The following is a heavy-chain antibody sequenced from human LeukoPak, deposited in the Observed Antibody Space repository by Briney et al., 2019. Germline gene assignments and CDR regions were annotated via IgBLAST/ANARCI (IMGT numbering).Heavy chain of an antibody. V-gene: IGHV4-34*01. Sequence: SETLSLTCAVYGGSFSGYYWSWIRQPPGKGLEWIGEIYHSGSTNYNPSLKSRVTISVDTSKNRFSLKLSSVTAADTAVYYCARVSPWGYYDSSGYYYDYWGQGTLVTVSS. D-gene: IGHD3-22*01. J-gene: IGHJ4*02. CDR3: ARVSPWGYYDSSGYYYDY. CDR1: GGSFSGYY. CDR2: IYHSGST.